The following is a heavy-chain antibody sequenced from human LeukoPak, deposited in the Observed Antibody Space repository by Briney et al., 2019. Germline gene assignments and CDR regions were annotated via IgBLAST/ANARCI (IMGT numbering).Heavy chain of an antibody. J-gene: IGHJ5*02. Sequence: PSETLSLTCAVYGGSSSGYYWSWIRQPPGRGLEWIGEINHSGSTNYNPSLKSRVTISVDTSKNQFSLKLTSVTAADTAVYYCASAGYCSSTSCYRAAWLDPWGQGTLVTVSS. V-gene: IGHV4-34*01. D-gene: IGHD2-2*01. CDR1: GGSSSGYY. CDR3: ASAGYCSSTSCYRAAWLDP. CDR2: INHSGST.